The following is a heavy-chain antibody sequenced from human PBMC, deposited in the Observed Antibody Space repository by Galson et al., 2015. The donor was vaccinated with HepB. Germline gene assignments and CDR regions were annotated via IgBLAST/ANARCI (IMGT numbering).Heavy chain of an antibody. CDR1: GGSIATRGYR. CDR3: VGFWSGFYRFDY. J-gene: IGHJ4*02. Sequence: ETLSLTCTVSGGSIATRGYRWGWVRQSPGKGLEWIGSTSYNPSLSGSTHYSPSLRSRVTVSGDTSENHFSLKVHSVTAADTAVYYCVGFWSGFYRFDYWGQGILVTVSS. D-gene: IGHD3-3*01. CDR2: TSYNPSLSGST. V-gene: IGHV4-39*02.